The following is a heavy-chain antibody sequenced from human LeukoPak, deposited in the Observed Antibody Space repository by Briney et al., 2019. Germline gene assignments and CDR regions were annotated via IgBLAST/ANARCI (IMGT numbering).Heavy chain of an antibody. Sequence: SETLSLTCTVSGGSISSYYWSWIRQPPGKGLEWTGYIYYSGSTNYNPSLKSRVTISVDTSKNQFSLKLSSVTAADTAVYYCARHHWNAPTNWFDPWGQGTLVTVSS. D-gene: IGHD1-1*01. CDR2: IYYSGST. V-gene: IGHV4-59*08. J-gene: IGHJ5*02. CDR1: GGSISSYY. CDR3: ARHHWNAPTNWFDP.